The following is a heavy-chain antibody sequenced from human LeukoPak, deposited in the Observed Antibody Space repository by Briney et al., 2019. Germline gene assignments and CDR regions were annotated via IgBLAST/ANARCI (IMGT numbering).Heavy chain of an antibody. V-gene: IGHV1-8*01. D-gene: IGHD3-3*01. Sequence: ASVKVSCKASGYTFTSYYINWVRQATGQGLEWMGWMNPNSGNTGYAQKFQGRVTMTRNTSISTAYMELSSLRSEDTAVYYCAREEYYDFWSGYYTGNWFDPWGQGTLVTVSS. CDR2: MNPNSGNT. CDR1: GYTFTSYY. CDR3: AREEYYDFWSGYYTGNWFDP. J-gene: IGHJ5*02.